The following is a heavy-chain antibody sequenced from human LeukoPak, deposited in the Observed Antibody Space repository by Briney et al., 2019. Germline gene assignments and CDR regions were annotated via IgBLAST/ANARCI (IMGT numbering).Heavy chain of an antibody. D-gene: IGHD6-19*01. Sequence: QTGGSLRLSCAASGFTFTSYAMTWVRQAPGEGLEWVSTITGGGDNTFYADSVKGRFTISRDNAKNSLYLQMNSLRVEDSAVYYCARGLAAMANTIGDSWGQGTLVTVSS. J-gene: IGHJ4*02. V-gene: IGHV3-23*01. CDR2: ITGGGDNT. CDR3: ARGLAAMANTIGDS. CDR1: GFTFTSYA.